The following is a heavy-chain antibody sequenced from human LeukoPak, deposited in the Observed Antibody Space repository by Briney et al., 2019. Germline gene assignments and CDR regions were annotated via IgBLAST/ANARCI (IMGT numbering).Heavy chain of an antibody. V-gene: IGHV3-23*01. CDR2: ISGSGGST. CDR3: AKSRVVVAATFADY. Sequence: GASLRLSCAASGFTFSSYAMSWVRQAPGEGLEWVSAISGSGGSTYYADSVKGRFTISRDNSKNTLYLQMNSLRAEDTAVYYCAKSRVVVAATFADYWGQGTLVTVSS. D-gene: IGHD2-15*01. CDR1: GFTFSSYA. J-gene: IGHJ4*02.